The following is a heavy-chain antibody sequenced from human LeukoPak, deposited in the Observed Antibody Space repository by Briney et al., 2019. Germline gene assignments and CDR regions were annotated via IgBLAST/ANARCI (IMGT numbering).Heavy chain of an antibody. CDR2: INAGNGNT. CDR3: ARVPPPIVGAYYGQENWFDP. V-gene: IGHV1-3*01. Sequence: ASVKVSCKASGYTFTSYAMHWVRQAPGQRLEWMGWINAGNGNTKYSQKFQGRVTITRDTSASTAYMELSSLRSEDTAVYYCARVPPPIVGAYYGQENWFDPWGQGTLVTVSS. CDR1: GYTFTSYA. J-gene: IGHJ5*02. D-gene: IGHD1-26*01.